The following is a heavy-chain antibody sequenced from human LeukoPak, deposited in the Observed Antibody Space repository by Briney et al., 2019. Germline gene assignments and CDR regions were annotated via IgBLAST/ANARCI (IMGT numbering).Heavy chain of an antibody. V-gene: IGHV3-23*01. D-gene: IGHD3-22*01. CDR1: GGSFSGYY. Sequence: ETLSLTCAVYGGSFSGYYWSWIRQPPGKGLEWVSAISGSGGSTYYADSVKGRFTISRDNSKNTLYLQMNSLRAEDTAVYYCAKAADYYDSSGYYGRPVGYWGQGTLVTVSS. CDR2: ISGSGGST. CDR3: AKAADYYDSSGYYGRPVGY. J-gene: IGHJ4*02.